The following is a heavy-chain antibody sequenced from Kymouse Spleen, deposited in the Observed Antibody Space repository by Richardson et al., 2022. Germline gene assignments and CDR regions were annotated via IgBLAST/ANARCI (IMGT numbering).Heavy chain of an antibody. CDR1: GGSISSSSYY. J-gene: IGHJ4*02. D-gene: IGHD6-19*01. CDR3: ARGMAGIAVAGTLFDY. CDR2: IYYSGST. Sequence: QLQLQESGPGLVKPSETLSLTCTVSGGSISSSSYYWGWIRQPPGKGLEWIGSIYYSGSTYYNPSLKSRVTISVDTSKNQFSLKLSSVTAADTAVYYCARGMAGIAVAGTLFDYWGQGTLVTVSS. V-gene: IGHV4-39*01.